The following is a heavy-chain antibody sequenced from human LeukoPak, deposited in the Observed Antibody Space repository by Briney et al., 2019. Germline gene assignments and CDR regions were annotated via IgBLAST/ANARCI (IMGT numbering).Heavy chain of an antibody. CDR2: IYYSGST. Sequence: SETLSLTCTVSGGSISSSSYYWGWIRQPPGKGPEWIGSIYYSGSTYYNPSLKSRVTISVDTSKNQFSLKLSSVTAADTAVYYCARREWLDHFDYWGQGTLVTVSS. CDR1: GGSISSSSYY. J-gene: IGHJ4*02. V-gene: IGHV4-39*01. CDR3: ARREWLDHFDY. D-gene: IGHD6-19*01.